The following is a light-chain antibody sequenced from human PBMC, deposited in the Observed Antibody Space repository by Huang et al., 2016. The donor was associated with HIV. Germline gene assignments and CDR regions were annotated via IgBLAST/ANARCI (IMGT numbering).Light chain of an antibody. CDR3: QQYNDWLSLT. V-gene: IGKV3-15*01. CDR2: GAS. Sequence: EIVMTQSPATLSVSPGERATLSCRASQTIGNNLAWYQQKPGQAPRLLIYGASTRATGVAVPFSGSGSGTEFALTISSLQFEDSALYYCQQYNDWLSLTFGGGTKVGIK. CDR1: QTIGNN. J-gene: IGKJ4*01.